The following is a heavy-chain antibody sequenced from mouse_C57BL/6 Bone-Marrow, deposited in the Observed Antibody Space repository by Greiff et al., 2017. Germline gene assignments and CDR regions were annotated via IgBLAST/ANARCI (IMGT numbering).Heavy chain of an antibody. CDR1: GYAFSSSW. CDR3: ARDYDYDWFAY. Sequence: QVQLQQSGPELVNPGASVKISCKASGYAFSSSWMNWVKQRPGKGLEWIGRIYPGDGDTNYNGKFKGKATLTADKSSSTAYMQLSSLTSEDSAVYFCARDYDYDWFAYWGQGTLVTVSA. D-gene: IGHD2-4*01. CDR2: IYPGDGDT. V-gene: IGHV1-82*01. J-gene: IGHJ3*01.